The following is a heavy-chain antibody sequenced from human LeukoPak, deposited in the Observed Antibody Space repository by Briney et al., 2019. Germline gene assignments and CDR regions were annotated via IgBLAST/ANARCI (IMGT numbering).Heavy chain of an antibody. V-gene: IGHV4-61*01. CDR1: GGSISSSSYY. CDR3: ARGGTTYCSSTSCLGGTFDY. J-gene: IGHJ4*02. CDR2: IYYSGST. D-gene: IGHD2-2*01. Sequence: SETLSLTCTVSGGSISSSSYYWSWIRQPPGKGLEWIGYIYYSGSTNYNPSLKSRVTISVDTSKNQFSLKLSSVTAADTAVYYCARGGTTYCSSTSCLGGTFDYWGQGTLVTVSS.